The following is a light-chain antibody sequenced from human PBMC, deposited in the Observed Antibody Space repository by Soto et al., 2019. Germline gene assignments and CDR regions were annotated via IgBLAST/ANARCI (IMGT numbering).Light chain of an antibody. CDR2: EVS. CDR3: SSYTSTSTLYV. V-gene: IGLV2-14*01. J-gene: IGLJ1*01. CDR1: SSDVGVYNY. Sequence: QSALTQPASVSGSPGQWITISCTGTSSDVGVYNYVSWYQHHPGKAPKLMIYEVSNRPSGISNRFSGSKSGNTASLTISGLQAEDEADYYCSSYTSTSTLYVFGTGTKLTVL.